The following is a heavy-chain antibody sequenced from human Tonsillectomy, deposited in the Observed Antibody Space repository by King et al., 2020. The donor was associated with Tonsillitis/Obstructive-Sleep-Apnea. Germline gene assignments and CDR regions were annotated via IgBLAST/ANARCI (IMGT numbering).Heavy chain of an antibody. CDR2: IISDGINT. J-gene: IGHJ4*02. CDR1: RFTFSSYG. D-gene: IGHD6-19*01. Sequence: VQLVESGGGLVQPGGSLRLSCGASRFTFSSYGMPGVRQVPGRGREGVSRIISDGINTGYEDSVKGRFTISRDNAENTLYLQMNSLRAEDTAVYYCARGSSDWYGIDYWGQGTLVTVSS. V-gene: IGHV3-74*01. CDR3: ARGSSDWYGIDY.